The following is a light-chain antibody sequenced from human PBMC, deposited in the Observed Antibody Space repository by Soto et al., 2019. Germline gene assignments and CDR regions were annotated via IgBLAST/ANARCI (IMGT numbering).Light chain of an antibody. Sequence: EIVLTQSPGTLSLSPGERATLSCRASQSVSSNYLAWYQQRPGQAPRLLVYGASTRATGIPDRFSGSGSATDFTLAISSLETEDFAVYYCQQYGSSPTFGPGTKVDFK. CDR3: QQYGSSPT. V-gene: IGKV3-20*01. CDR1: QSVSSNY. CDR2: GAS. J-gene: IGKJ3*01.